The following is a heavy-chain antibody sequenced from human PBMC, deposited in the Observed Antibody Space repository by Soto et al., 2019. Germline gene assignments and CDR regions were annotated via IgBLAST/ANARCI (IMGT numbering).Heavy chain of an antibody. CDR3: ARLKVRGVITPYYFDY. CDR1: GGSFSGYY. Sequence: PSETLSLTCAVYGGSFSGYYWSWIRQPPGKGLEWIGEINHSGSTNYNPSLKSRVTISVDTSKNQFSLKLSSVTAADTAVYYCARLKVRGVITPYYFDYWGQGTLVTVSS. CDR2: INHSGST. V-gene: IGHV4-34*01. J-gene: IGHJ4*02. D-gene: IGHD3-10*01.